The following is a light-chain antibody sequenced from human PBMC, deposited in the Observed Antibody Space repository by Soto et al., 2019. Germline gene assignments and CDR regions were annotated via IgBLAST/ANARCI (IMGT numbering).Light chain of an antibody. J-gene: IGLJ2*01. V-gene: IGLV1-40*01. CDR3: QSYDSSLSAVV. CDR1: SSNIGAGYD. Sequence: QSVLTQPPSVSGAPGQRVTISCTGSSSNIGAGYDVHWYQQLPGTAPKLLIYVNSNRPSGVPDRFSGSKSGTSASLAITGLQAKDEADYYCQSYDSSLSAVVFGGGTKVTVL. CDR2: VNS.